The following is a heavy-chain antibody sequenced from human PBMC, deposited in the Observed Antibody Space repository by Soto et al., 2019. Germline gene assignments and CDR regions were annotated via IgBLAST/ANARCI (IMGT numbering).Heavy chain of an antibody. J-gene: IGHJ6*02. CDR1: GYRFTSYY. D-gene: IGHD3-16*01. CDR2: IDPSDSNT. CDR3: ASGVGGMYV. V-gene: IGHV5-10-1*01. Sequence: PGESLKISCKASGYRFTSYYIIWVRQMAGKGLEWMGRIDPSDSNTKYSPSFQGHVTISLDKSITTAYLQWSSLRATDTARYFCASGVGGMYVCCQGTTLTVSS.